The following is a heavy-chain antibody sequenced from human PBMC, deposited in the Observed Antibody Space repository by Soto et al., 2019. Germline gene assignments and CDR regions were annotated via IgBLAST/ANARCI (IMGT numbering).Heavy chain of an antibody. CDR1: GFTFSSYA. D-gene: IGHD2-2*01. CDR2: ISYDGSNK. CDR3: ARDTVVVAPAAAAAKYYYYGMDG. V-gene: IGHV3-30-3*01. J-gene: IGHJ6*02. Sequence: QAGGSLRLSCAASGFTFSSYAMHWVRQAPGKGLEWVAVISYDGSNKYYADSVKGRFTISRDNSKNTLYLQMNSLRAEDTAVYYCARDTVVVAPAAAAAKYYYYGMDGWGQGTTVTIAS.